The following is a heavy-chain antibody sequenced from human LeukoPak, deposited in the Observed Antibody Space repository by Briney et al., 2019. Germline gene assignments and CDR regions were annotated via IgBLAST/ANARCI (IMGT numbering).Heavy chain of an antibody. CDR3: ARVWCSGGSCYSSRGAFDI. J-gene: IGHJ3*02. CDR1: GGTFSSNT. CDR2: VIPIFGTA. V-gene: IGHV1-69*13. Sequence: PGASVKVSCKASGGTFSSNTISWVRQAPGQGLECMGGVIPIFGTANYAQKFQGRVTITADESTSTAYMELSSLRYEDTAVYYCARVWCSGGSCYSSRGAFDIWGQGTMVTVSS. D-gene: IGHD2-15*01.